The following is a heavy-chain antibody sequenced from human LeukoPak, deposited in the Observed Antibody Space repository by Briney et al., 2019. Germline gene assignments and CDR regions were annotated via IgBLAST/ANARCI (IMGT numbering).Heavy chain of an antibody. CDR3: ARDPSPGTTVVTYN. CDR2: ISSSSSTI. CDR1: GFTFSSYS. Sequence: GGSLRLSCAASGFTFSSYSMNWVRQAPGKGLGWVSYISSSSSTIYYADSVKGRFTISRDNAKNSLYLQMNSLRDEDTAVYYCARDPSPGTTVVTYNWGQGTLVTVSS. J-gene: IGHJ4*02. V-gene: IGHV3-48*02. D-gene: IGHD4-23*01.